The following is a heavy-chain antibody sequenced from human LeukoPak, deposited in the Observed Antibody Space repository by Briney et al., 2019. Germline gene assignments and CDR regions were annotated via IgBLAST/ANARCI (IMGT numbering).Heavy chain of an antibody. J-gene: IGHJ6*03. CDR1: GFTFSSYW. Sequence: GGSLRLSCAASGFTFSSYWMSGVRQAPGKGLEWVANIKQDGSEKYYVDSVKGRFTISRDNAKNSLYLQMNSLRAEDTAVYYCARETPYHGPTYYMDVWGKGTTVTISS. D-gene: IGHD1-1*01. CDR2: IKQDGSEK. V-gene: IGHV3-7*01. CDR3: ARETPYHGPTYYMDV.